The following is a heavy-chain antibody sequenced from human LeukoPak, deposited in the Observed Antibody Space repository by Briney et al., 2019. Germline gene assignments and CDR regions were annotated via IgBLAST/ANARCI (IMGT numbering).Heavy chain of an antibody. V-gene: IGHV1-8*03. CDR2: MNPNSGST. J-gene: IGHJ4*02. D-gene: IGHD5-12*01. CDR3: ARGRSTGYPYYFEY. CDR1: GYTFTSYD. Sequence: ASVKDSCKASGYTFTSYDINWVRQATGQRLEWMGWMNPNSGSTGYAQKFQGRVTITRNTSISTAYMELSGLRSEDTAVYYCARGRSTGYPYYFEYWGQGTLVTVSS.